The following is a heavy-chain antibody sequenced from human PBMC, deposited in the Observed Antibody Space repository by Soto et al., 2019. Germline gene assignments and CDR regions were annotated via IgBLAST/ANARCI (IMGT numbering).Heavy chain of an antibody. Sequence: ASVKVSCKASGYTFTSYGISWVRQAPGQGLEWMGWISAYNGNTNYAQKLQGRVTITADKSTSTAYMELSSLRSEDTAVYYCARDLFRGYSSSWPPGSGTNWFDPWGQGTLVTVSS. CDR3: ARDLFRGYSSSWPPGSGTNWFDP. CDR1: GYTFTSYG. CDR2: ISAYNGNT. D-gene: IGHD6-13*01. J-gene: IGHJ5*02. V-gene: IGHV1-18*04.